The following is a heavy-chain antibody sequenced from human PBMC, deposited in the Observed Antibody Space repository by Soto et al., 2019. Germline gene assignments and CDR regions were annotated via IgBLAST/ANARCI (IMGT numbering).Heavy chain of an antibody. J-gene: IGHJ4*02. CDR2: IWYDGSNK. D-gene: IGHD3-22*01. CDR1: GFTFSSYG. CDR3: AREDGYYDESSGYYGY. V-gene: IGHV3-33*01. Sequence: QVQLVESVGGVVQHGRSLRLSWAASGFTFSSYGMHWVRQAPGKGLEWVAVIWYDGSNKYYADSVKGRFTISRDNSKNTLYLHRNSRRDDDTAVSYCAREDGYYDESSGYYGYCGKGTLVTVSS.